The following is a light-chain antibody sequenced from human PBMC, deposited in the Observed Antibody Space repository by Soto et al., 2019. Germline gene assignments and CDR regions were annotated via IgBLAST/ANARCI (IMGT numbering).Light chain of an antibody. CDR2: DAF. Sequence: EIVLTQSPATLSLSPVEGATLSCRASQSVSRYLAWYQQKPGQAPRLLIYDAFTRVTGIPARFSGSGSGTVFTLTISSLQSEDFAIYYCQQYNNWPITFGQGTRLEIK. V-gene: IGKV3-11*01. CDR3: QQYNNWPIT. CDR1: QSVSRY. J-gene: IGKJ5*01.